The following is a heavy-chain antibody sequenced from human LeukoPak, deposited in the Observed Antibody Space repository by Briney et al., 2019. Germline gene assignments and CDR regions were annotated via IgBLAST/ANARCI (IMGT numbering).Heavy chain of an antibody. Sequence: GRSLRLSCAASGFTFSSYGMHWVRQAPGKGLEWVAVISYDGSNKYYADSVKGRFTISRDNSKNTLYLQMNSLRAEDTAVYYCAKLSMDSYYFDYWGQGTLVTVSS. CDR3: AKLSMDSYYFDY. CDR1: GFTFSSYG. J-gene: IGHJ4*02. D-gene: IGHD3/OR15-3a*01. V-gene: IGHV3-30*18. CDR2: ISYDGSNK.